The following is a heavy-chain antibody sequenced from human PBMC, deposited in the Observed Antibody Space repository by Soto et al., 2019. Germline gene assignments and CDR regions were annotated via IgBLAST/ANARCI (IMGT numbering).Heavy chain of an antibody. CDR1: GFTFTSSA. V-gene: IGHV1-58*01. CDR2: IVVGSGNT. Sequence: SVKVSCKASGFTFTSSAVQWVRQARGQRLEWIGWIVVGSGNTNYAQKFQERATITRDMSTSTAYMELSSLRSEDTAVYYCAADIGDYYDSSGYHVPFDYWGQGTLVTVSS. D-gene: IGHD3-22*01. J-gene: IGHJ4*02. CDR3: AADIGDYYDSSGYHVPFDY.